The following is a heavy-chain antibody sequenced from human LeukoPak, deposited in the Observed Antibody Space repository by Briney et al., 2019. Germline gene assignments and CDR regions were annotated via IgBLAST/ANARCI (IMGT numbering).Heavy chain of an antibody. D-gene: IGHD3-22*01. CDR2: INHSGSI. CDR3: ARARNDSSGGFLDV. CDR1: GGSFSGYY. V-gene: IGHV4-34*01. Sequence: SETLSLTCAVYGGSFSGYYWSWIRQPPGKGLEWIGEINHSGSINYNPSLKSRVTISVDTSKNQFSLKLSSVTAADTAVYYCARARNDSSGGFLDVWGQGTTVTVSS. J-gene: IGHJ6*02.